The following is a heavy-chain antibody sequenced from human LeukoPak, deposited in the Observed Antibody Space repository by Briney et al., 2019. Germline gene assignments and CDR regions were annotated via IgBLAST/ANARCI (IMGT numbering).Heavy chain of an antibody. Sequence: SETLSLTRAVDGGSFSGYYWSWVRQPPGKWLEWLGEINHSGSNYYNPSLKSRVTISVATSKNQYSLKLTSLAPGDRPFTSFARGLSIGNPKMGFGYWGQGTLVTVSS. CDR3: ARGLSIGNPKMGFGY. J-gene: IGHJ4*02. V-gene: IGHV4-34*01. CDR2: INHSGSN. CDR1: GGSFSGYY. D-gene: IGHD1-14*01.